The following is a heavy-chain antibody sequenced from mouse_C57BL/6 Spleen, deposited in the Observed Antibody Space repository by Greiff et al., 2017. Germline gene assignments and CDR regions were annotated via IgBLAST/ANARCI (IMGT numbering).Heavy chain of an antibody. V-gene: IGHV1-69*01. CDR3: VRGYGIRFGY. J-gene: IGHJ2*01. D-gene: IGHD1-1*01. Sequence: VQLQQPGAELVMPGASVKLSCKASGYTFTSYWMHWVKQRPGQGLEWIGEIDPSDSYTNYNHKFKGKSTLTVDKSSSTAYMQLSSLTSEDSAVCYSVRGYGIRFGYWGQGTTLTVSS. CDR1: GYTFTSYW. CDR2: IDPSDSYT.